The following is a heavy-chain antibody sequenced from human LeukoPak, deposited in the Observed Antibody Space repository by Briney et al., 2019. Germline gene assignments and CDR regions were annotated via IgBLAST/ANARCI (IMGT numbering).Heavy chain of an antibody. CDR2: ISYRGIT. CDR1: GGSISSSY. Sequence: PSETLSLTCNVSGGSISSSYWSWIRQPPGKGLEGIGYISYRGITHYNPSLKSRVTISVDTSKTQFSLKLSSVTAADTAVFYCAREKSEVGATTRRYFALWGRGTLVTVSS. D-gene: IGHD1-26*01. J-gene: IGHJ2*01. CDR3: AREKSEVGATTRRYFAL. V-gene: IGHV4-59*01.